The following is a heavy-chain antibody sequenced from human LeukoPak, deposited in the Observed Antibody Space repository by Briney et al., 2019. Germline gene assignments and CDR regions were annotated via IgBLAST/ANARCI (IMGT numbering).Heavy chain of an antibody. J-gene: IGHJ4*02. CDR1: GFTFSSYA. CDR2: ISYDGSNK. V-gene: IGHV3-30-3*01. D-gene: IGHD3-22*01. Sequence: GRSLRLSCAASGFTFSSYAMHWVRQAPGKGLEWVAVISYDGSNKYYADSVKGRFTISRDNSKNTLYLQMNSLRAEDTAVYYCASVSITMIVVGSFDYWGQGTLVTVSS. CDR3: ASVSITMIVVGSFDY.